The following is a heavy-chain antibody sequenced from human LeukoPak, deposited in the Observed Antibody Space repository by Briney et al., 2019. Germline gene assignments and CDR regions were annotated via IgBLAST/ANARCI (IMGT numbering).Heavy chain of an antibody. CDR1: GCTFSSYA. J-gene: IGHJ4*02. V-gene: IGHV3-23*01. CDR2: ISGSGGST. D-gene: IGHD5-18*01. Sequence: GGSLRLSCAASGCTFSSYAMSWVRQAPGKGLEWVSAISGSGGSTYYADSVKGRFTISRDNSKNTLYLQMNSLRAEDTAVYYCANHDGGYSDDSLFDYWGQGTLVTVSS. CDR3: ANHDGGYSDDSLFDY.